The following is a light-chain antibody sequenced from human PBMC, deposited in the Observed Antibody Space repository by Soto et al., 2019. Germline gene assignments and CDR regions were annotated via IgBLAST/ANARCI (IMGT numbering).Light chain of an antibody. V-gene: IGKV3-11*01. CDR1: PSVTNV. J-gene: IGKJ5*01. Sequence: EIVLTQSPATLALSPGERCTLSCRASPSVTNVLAWYQQKPGQAPRLLIYGAFNRCTGIPSRFSGSGSGTDFTLTISSLEPEDSAIYYCQQRNIWPPVTFGQGTRLEIK. CDR3: QQRNIWPPVT. CDR2: GAF.